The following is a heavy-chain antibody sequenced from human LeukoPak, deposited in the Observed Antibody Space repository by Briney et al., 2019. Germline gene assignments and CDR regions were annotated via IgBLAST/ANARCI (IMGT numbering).Heavy chain of an antibody. J-gene: IGHJ3*02. CDR3: AADSRQLQPHDAFDI. CDR1: GFSFTNSA. CDR2: IVVGSGNT. V-gene: IGHV1-58*01. D-gene: IGHD1-1*01. Sequence: GTSVTVSCKASGFSFTNSAVQWVRQAHGQRLEWIGWIVVGSGNTNYAQKFQERVTITRDRSTSTAYLELSSLRSEDTAVYYCAADSRQLQPHDAFDIWGQGTMVTVSS.